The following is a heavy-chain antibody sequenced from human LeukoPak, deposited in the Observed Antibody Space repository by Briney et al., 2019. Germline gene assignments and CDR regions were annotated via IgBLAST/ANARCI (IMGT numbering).Heavy chain of an antibody. J-gene: IGHJ4*02. D-gene: IGHD3-9*01. V-gene: IGHV3-7*01. CDR1: GFMFNDFW. Sequence: PGGSLRLSCGASGFMFNDFWMSWARQVPGKGLEWVANINEDGSETDYVDSVKGRFTISRDNAQNSVYLEMDSLRGDDTGVYFCAKRNTFWFFENWGQGALVTVSS. CDR2: INEDGSET. CDR3: AKRNTFWFFEN.